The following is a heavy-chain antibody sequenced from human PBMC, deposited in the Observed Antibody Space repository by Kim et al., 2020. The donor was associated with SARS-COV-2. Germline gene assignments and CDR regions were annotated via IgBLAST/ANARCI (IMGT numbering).Heavy chain of an antibody. Sequence: GGSLRLSCAASGFTFSSYAMSWVRQAPGKGLEWVSAISGSGGSTYYADSVKGRFTISRDNSKNTLYLQMNSLRAEDTAVYYCAKRSCSGGSCYQSRGANFDYWGQGTLVTVSS. CDR3: AKRSCSGGSCYQSRGANFDY. D-gene: IGHD2-15*01. CDR2: ISGSGGST. J-gene: IGHJ4*02. V-gene: IGHV3-23*01. CDR1: GFTFSSYA.